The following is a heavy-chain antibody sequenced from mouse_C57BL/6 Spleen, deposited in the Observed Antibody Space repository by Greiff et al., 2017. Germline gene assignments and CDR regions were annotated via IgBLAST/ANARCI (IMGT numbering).Heavy chain of an antibody. V-gene: IGHV1-9*01. CDR2: ILPGSGST. D-gene: IGHD1-1*01. J-gene: IGHJ1*03. CDR1: GYTFTGYW. Sequence: LMQPGASVKLSCKATGYTFTGYWIEWVKQRPGHGLEWIGEILPGSGSTNYNEKFKGTATFTADTSSNTAYMRPSSLTTVDYAISYCARTVVVARYIDVWGTGTTVTVSA. CDR3: ARTVVVARYIDV.